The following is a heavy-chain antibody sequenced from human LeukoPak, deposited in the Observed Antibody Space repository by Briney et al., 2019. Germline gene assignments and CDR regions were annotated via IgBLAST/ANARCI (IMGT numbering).Heavy chain of an antibody. D-gene: IGHD3-22*01. V-gene: IGHV3-23*01. J-gene: IGHJ4*02. CDR1: GFTFSSYA. CDR2: ISGSGGST. Sequence: GGSLRLSCAASGFTFSSYAMSWVRHAPGKGLEWVSAISGSGGSTYYADSVKGRFTISRDNSKNTLYLQMNSLRAEDTAVYYCAKADSSGYSMFYYFDYWGQGTLVTVSS. CDR3: AKADSSGYSMFYYFDY.